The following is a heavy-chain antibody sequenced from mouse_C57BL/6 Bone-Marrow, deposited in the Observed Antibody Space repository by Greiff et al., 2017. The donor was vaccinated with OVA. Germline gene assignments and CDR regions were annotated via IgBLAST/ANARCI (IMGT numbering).Heavy chain of an antibody. CDR2: IYPRSGNT. CDR1: GYTFTSYG. J-gene: IGHJ3*01. CDR3: ARATTVPFAY. D-gene: IGHD1-1*01. V-gene: IGHV1-81*01. Sequence: QVHVKQSGAELARPGASVKLSCKASGYTFTSYGISWVKQRTGQGLEWIGEIYPRSGNTYYNEKFKGKATLTADKSSSTAYMELRSLTSEDSAVYFCARATTVPFAYWGQGTLVTVSA.